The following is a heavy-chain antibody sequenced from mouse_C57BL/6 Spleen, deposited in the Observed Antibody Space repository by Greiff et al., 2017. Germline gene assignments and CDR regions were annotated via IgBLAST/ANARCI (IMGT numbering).Heavy chain of an antibody. CDR2: IDPENGDT. Sequence: EVQGVESGAELVRPGASVKLSCTASGFNIKDDYMHWVNQRPEQGLEWIGWIDPENGDTEYASKFQGKATITADTSSNTAYLQLSSLTSEDTAVYYCTTGHYYGSSLYFDYWGQGTTLTVSS. CDR3: TTGHYYGSSLYFDY. D-gene: IGHD1-1*01. V-gene: IGHV14-4*01. CDR1: GFNIKDDY. J-gene: IGHJ2*01.